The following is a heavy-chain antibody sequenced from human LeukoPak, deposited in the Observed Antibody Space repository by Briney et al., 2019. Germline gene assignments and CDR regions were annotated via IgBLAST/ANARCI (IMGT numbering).Heavy chain of an antibody. CDR1: GGPISSSSHY. V-gene: IGHV4-39*01. D-gene: IGHD5-12*01. Sequence: SETLSLTCTVSGGPISSSSHYWGWIRQPPGKGLEWIGNIYYSGSTYYNPSLKSRVTISIDTSKNQFSLKVSSVTAADTAVYYCATRRIGATGSDYWGQGILVTVSS. J-gene: IGHJ4*02. CDR2: IYYSGST. CDR3: ATRRIGATGSDY.